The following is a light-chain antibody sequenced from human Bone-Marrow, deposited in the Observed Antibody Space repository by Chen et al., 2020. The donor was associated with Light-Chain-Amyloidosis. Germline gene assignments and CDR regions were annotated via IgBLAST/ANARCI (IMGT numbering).Light chain of an antibody. CDR3: QQYCTSPLT. CDR2: VSS. J-gene: IGKJ4*01. V-gene: IGKV3-20*01. Sequence: ELGLTQSPGTLTLSPGDGANLSCRASQPISSNYLTWYQQKFCQAPRLLIYVSSSRATGIPDRCTGSGSGTDVTLTIIRLEPEDFAMYYCQQYCTSPLTFGGGTKVEIK. CDR1: QPISSNY.